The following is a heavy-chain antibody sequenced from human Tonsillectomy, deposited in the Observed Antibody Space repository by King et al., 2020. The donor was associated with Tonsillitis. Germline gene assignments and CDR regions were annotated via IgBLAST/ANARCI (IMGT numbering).Heavy chain of an antibody. CDR3: AKVQRLGAAAAGAFYGMDV. Sequence: QLVQSGGGVVQPGRSLRLSCGASGFIFSNYGMHWVRQAPGKGLEWVAVISYDGSSKYYADSVKGRVTISRDNSKNTLYLQVTSLRAEDTAVYHCAKVQRLGAAAAGAFYGMDVWGQGTTVTVSS. D-gene: IGHD6-13*01. CDR2: ISYDGSSK. J-gene: IGHJ6*02. V-gene: IGHV3-30*18. CDR1: GFIFSNYG.